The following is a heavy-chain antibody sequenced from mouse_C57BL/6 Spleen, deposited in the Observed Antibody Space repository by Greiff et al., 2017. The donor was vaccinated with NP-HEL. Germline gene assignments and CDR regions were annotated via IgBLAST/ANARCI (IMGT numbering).Heavy chain of an antibody. CDR2: ISSGSSTI. CDR1: GFTFSGYG. Sequence: EVQLVESGGGLVQPGGSLKLSCAASGFTFSGYGMHWVRQAPGKGLEWVAYISSGSSTIYYADSVKGRFTISRDTAKNTLFMQMTSQRSEDTAVYYCAKLLLTEYAMDYWGQGTSVTVSS. CDR3: AKLLLTEYAMDY. J-gene: IGHJ4*01. V-gene: IGHV5-17*01. D-gene: IGHD4-1*01.